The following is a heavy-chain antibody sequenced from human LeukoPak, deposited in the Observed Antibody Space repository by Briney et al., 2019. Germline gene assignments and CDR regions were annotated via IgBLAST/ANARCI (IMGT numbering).Heavy chain of an antibody. J-gene: IGHJ4*02. CDR2: IYSDGGI. CDR3: AKSPDIVATIPGY. D-gene: IGHD5-12*01. Sequence: GGSLRLSCAASGFTVSSNFVSWVRQAPGKGLEWVSTIYSDGGIYYADSVKGRFTISRDNSKNTLYLQMNSLRAEDRAVYYCAKSPDIVATIPGYWGQGTLVTVSS. V-gene: IGHV3-53*01. CDR1: GFTVSSNF.